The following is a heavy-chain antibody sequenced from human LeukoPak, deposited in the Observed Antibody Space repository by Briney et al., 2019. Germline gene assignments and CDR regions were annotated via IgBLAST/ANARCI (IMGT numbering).Heavy chain of an antibody. D-gene: IGHD3-22*01. V-gene: IGHV4-61*01. Sequence: SETLSLTCTVSGGSVSSGSYYWSWIRQPPGKGLEWIGYIYYSGSTNYNPSLKSRVTISVDTSKNQFSLKLSSVTAADTAVYYCARAGRKDSSGSYYWFDPWGQGTLVTVSS. CDR1: GGSVSSGSYY. CDR2: IYYSGST. J-gene: IGHJ5*02. CDR3: ARAGRKDSSGSYYWFDP.